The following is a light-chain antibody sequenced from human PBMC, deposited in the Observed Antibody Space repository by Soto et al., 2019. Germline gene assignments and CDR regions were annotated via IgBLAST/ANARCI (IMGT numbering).Light chain of an antibody. CDR1: QNVNAN. CDR3: HHNNTWLWT. CDR2: DAS. Sequence: EVVMTQSPATLSVSPGERATLSCRASQNVNANLAWYQQKPGQAPRLLIHDASTRATGIPARFSGSGFGTEFILRASSLQAEESATYYCHHNNTWLWTFGPVTKLEGK. J-gene: IGKJ1*01. V-gene: IGKV3-15*01.